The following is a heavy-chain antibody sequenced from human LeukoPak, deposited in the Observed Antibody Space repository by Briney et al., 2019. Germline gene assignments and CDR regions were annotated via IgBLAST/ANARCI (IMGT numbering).Heavy chain of an antibody. Sequence: GGSLRLSCVASGFTFSNYAMSWVRQAPGKGLEWVSSISDSGSSTYYADSVKGRFTISRDNSKNTLYLQMNSLRAEDTAVYYCARGGDYDFWSGYYIGGSFDYWGQGTLVTVSS. J-gene: IGHJ4*02. CDR2: ISDSGSST. CDR1: GFTFSNYA. V-gene: IGHV3-23*01. CDR3: ARGGDYDFWSGYYIGGSFDY. D-gene: IGHD3-3*01.